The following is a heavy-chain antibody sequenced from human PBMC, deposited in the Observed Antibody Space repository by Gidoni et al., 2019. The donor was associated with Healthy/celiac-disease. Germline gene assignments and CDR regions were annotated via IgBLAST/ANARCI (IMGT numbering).Heavy chain of an antibody. CDR1: GFTFSSYN. CDR3: ASRTIVGIEYYMDV. D-gene: IGHD2-15*01. Sequence: DVQLLESWGGLVMPGGPLRLSFAAPGFTFSSYNMNWVRQAPGRGPEWVSSINSDSNSAYADSVKGRFIISRDNAKNSLFLQMSSLRAEDTAVYYCASRTIVGIEYYMDVWGKGTWVTVSS. V-gene: IGHV3-21*01. J-gene: IGHJ6*03. CDR2: INSDSNSA.